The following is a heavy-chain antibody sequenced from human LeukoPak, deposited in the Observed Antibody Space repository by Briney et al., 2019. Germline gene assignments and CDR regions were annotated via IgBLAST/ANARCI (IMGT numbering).Heavy chain of an antibody. CDR1: GYTFDTYG. V-gene: IGHV3-23*01. CDR2: ISGSGYNT. J-gene: IGHJ4*02. D-gene: IGHD1-14*01. Sequence: PGGSLRLSCAASGYTFDTYGMTWARQAPGNGLEWVSSISGSGYNTYYADSVKGRFTVSRDNSKNTLYLQMDSLRAEDTAIYYCATSTTSFDSWGQGTLVTVSS. CDR3: ATSTTSFDS.